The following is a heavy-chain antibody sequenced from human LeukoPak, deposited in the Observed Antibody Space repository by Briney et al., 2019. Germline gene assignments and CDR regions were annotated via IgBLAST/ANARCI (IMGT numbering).Heavy chain of an antibody. CDR3: LIVVTAVYYFDY. V-gene: IGHV1-69*05. CDR2: IIPIFGTA. CDR1: GGTFSSYA. D-gene: IGHD2-21*02. J-gene: IGHJ4*02. Sequence: SVKVSCKASGGTFSSYAISWVRQAPGQGLEWMGRIIPIFGTANYAQKFQGRVTITTDESTSTAYMELSSLRSEDTAVYYCLIVVTAVYYFDYWGQGALVTVSS.